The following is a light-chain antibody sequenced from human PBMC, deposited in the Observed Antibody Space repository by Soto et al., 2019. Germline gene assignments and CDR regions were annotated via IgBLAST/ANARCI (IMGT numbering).Light chain of an antibody. J-gene: IGKJ1*01. CDR3: QQYNTYSWT. Sequence: DIQMTQSPSTLSASVGDRVTITCRASQSISSWLAWYQQIPGKAPKLLIYKASSLESGVSSRFSGSGSGTAFTLTISSLQPDDFATYYCQQYNTYSWTFGQGTKVEI. CDR2: KAS. V-gene: IGKV1-5*03. CDR1: QSISSW.